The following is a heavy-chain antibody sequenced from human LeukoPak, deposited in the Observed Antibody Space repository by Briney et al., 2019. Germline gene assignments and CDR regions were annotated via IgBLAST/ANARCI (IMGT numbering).Heavy chain of an antibody. Sequence: PGGSLRLSCAASGLSLSVNYMTWVRQSPGKGLEWLSNIYRDGNTYYADSVNGRFSISRDDYKNTLHLEMNSLRAEDTALYYCARYTFRAVDIWGQGSMVTVSS. D-gene: IGHD2-2*02. CDR2: IYRDGNT. V-gene: IGHV3-53*01. CDR1: GLSLSVNY. CDR3: ARYTFRAVDI. J-gene: IGHJ3*02.